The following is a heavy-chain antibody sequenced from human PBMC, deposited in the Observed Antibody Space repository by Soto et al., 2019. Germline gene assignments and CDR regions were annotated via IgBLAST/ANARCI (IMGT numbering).Heavy chain of an antibody. J-gene: IGHJ5*02. V-gene: IGHV1-18*01. CDR1: GYTFTSYG. CDR3: ARVPGRGGAPFGH. CDR2: ISAYNGNT. D-gene: IGHD1-26*01. Sequence: QVQLVQSGAEVKKPGASVKVSCKASGYTFTSYGISWVRQAPGQGLEWMGWISAYNGNTNYAQKLQGRVTMTTDTPTSTAYRELGSLRSTDAAVYSGARVPGRGGAPFGHGGQGPLVTVSS.